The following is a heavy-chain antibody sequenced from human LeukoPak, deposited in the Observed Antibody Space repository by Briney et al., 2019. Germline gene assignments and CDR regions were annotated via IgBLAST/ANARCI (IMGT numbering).Heavy chain of an antibody. CDR2: IKQDGSEK. CDR3: ARDQGTHDY. J-gene: IGHJ4*02. CDR1: GFTFSLYW. Sequence: GGSLRLSCAASGFTFSLYWMSWVRQAPGKGLEWVANIKQDGSEKYYVDSVKGRFTISRDNAKNSLYLQMNSLRAEDAAVYYCARDQGTHDYWGQGTLVTVSS. V-gene: IGHV3-7*05.